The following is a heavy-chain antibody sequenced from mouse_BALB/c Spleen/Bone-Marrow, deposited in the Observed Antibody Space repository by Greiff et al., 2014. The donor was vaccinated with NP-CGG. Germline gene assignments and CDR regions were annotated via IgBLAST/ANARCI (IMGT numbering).Heavy chain of an antibody. CDR1: GFTFSNYW. CDR3: TRGGPYFDY. Sequence: EVKLMESGGGLVQPGGSMKLPCVASGFTFSNYWMNWVRQSPEKGLEWVAEIRLKSNYYATYYAESVKGRFTISRDESKSSVFLQMNNLRPEDTGIYYCTRGGPYFDYWGQGTTLTVSS. CDR2: IRLKSNYYAT. J-gene: IGHJ2*01. V-gene: IGHV6-6*02.